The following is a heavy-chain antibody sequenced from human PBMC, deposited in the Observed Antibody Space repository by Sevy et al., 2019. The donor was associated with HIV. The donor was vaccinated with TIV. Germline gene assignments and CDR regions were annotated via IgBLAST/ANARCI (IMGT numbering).Heavy chain of an antibody. CDR3: ARGADYFDSSGANFEY. V-gene: IGHV3-33*01. Sequence: GGSLRLSCAASGFSFSNYGMHWVRQAPGKGLEWVALIWYDGSSKYYADSVKGRITISRDNSKNTLSLQMNSVRAEDTAVYYCARGADYFDSSGANFEYWGQGTLVTVSS. CDR1: GFSFSNYG. J-gene: IGHJ4*02. D-gene: IGHD3-22*01. CDR2: IWYDGSSK.